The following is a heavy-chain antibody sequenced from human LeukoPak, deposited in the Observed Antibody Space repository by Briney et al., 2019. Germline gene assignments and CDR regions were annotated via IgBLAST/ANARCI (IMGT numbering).Heavy chain of an antibody. V-gene: IGHV1-2*02. Sequence: ASVKVSCKASGYTFTGYYMHWVRQAPGQGLEWMGWISPNSGGTNYAQKFQGRVTMTRDTSINTVYMELSSLRFDDTAVYYCARVAAMAQGFDPWGQGTLVTVSS. CDR1: GYTFTGYY. CDR3: ARVAAMAQGFDP. D-gene: IGHD5-18*01. CDR2: ISPNSGGT. J-gene: IGHJ5*02.